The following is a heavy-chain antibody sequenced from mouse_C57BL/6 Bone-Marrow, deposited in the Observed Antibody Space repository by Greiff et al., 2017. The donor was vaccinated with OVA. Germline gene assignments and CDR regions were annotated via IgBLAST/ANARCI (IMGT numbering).Heavy chain of an antibody. Sequence: EVKLVESGGGLVKPGGSLKLSCAASGFTFSDYGMHWVRQAPEKGLEWVAYISSGSSTIYYADTVKGRFTISRDNAKNTLFLQMTSLRSEDTAMYYCARRDGYSFYAMDYWGQGTSVTVSS. D-gene: IGHD2-3*01. CDR2: ISSGSSTI. CDR1: GFTFSDYG. J-gene: IGHJ4*01. V-gene: IGHV5-17*01. CDR3: ARRDGYSFYAMDY.